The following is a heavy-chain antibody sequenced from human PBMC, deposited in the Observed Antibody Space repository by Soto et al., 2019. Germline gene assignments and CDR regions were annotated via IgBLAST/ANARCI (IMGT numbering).Heavy chain of an antibody. Sequence: GESLKISCNGSGYIFTSYWISWVRQMPGKGLEWMGRIDPSDSYTKYSPSFQGHVTMSADKSISTAYLQWSSLKASDTAIYYCAKGYSSSWYWLDPWGQGTLVTVSS. V-gene: IGHV5-10-1*01. CDR2: IDPSDSYT. CDR1: GYIFTSYW. D-gene: IGHD6-13*01. CDR3: AKGYSSSWYWLDP. J-gene: IGHJ5*02.